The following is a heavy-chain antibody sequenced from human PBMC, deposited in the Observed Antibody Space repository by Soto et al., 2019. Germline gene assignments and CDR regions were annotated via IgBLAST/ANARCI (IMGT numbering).Heavy chain of an antibody. J-gene: IGHJ3*02. CDR3: ACTFTGTTAFDI. CDR2: INPSGGST. Sequence: GASVKVSCKASGYTFTSYDMHWVRQAPGQGLEWMGIINPSGGSTSYAQKFQGRVTMTRDTSTSTVYMELSSLRSEDTAVYYCACTFTGTTAFDIWGQGTMVTVSS. CDR1: GYTFTSYD. D-gene: IGHD1-7*01. V-gene: IGHV1-46*03.